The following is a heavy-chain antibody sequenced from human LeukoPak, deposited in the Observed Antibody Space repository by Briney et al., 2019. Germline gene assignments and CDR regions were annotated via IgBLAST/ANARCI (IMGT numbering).Heavy chain of an antibody. CDR3: ARATTYDILTGYFDY. CDR1: GFTFSSYT. D-gene: IGHD3-9*01. CDR2: ISSSSSYI. J-gene: IGHJ4*02. V-gene: IGHV3-21*01. Sequence: WGSLRLSCAASGFTFSSYTMNWVRQAPGKGLEWVSSISSSSSYIYYAESVKGRFTMSRDNAKNSLYLQMNSLRAEDTAVYYCARATTYDILTGYFDYWGQGTLVTVSS.